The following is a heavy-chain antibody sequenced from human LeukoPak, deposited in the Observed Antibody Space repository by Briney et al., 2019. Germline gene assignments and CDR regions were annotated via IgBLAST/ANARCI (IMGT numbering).Heavy chain of an antibody. D-gene: IGHD2-2*01. CDR2: ISSSGSII. V-gene: IGHV3-48*03. J-gene: IGHJ6*03. Sequence: GGSLRLSCAASGFTFSSYEMNWVRQAPGKGLEWVSYISSSGSIIYYADSVKGRFTISRDNAKNSLYLQMNSLRAEDTAVYYCATSTSRGPYYYYMDVWGKGTTVTVSS. CDR1: GFTFSSYE. CDR3: ATSTSRGPYYYYMDV.